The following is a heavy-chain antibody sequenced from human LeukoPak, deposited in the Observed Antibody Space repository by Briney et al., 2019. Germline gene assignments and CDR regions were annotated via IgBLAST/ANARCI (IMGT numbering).Heavy chain of an antibody. V-gene: IGHV3-74*01. CDR1: GFDFSSNW. Sequence: GGSLRLSYAASGFDFSSNWMHWVRHAPGQGLVWVSRIKGDGISTNYADSVKGRFTISRDITKNTLYLQMNSLRAEDTGVYYCAKDHYWSIDYWGRGTLVTVSS. D-gene: IGHD3-3*01. CDR2: IKGDGIST. CDR3: AKDHYWSIDY. J-gene: IGHJ4*02.